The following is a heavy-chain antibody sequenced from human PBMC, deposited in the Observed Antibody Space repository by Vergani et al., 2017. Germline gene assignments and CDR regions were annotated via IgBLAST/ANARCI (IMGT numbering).Heavy chain of an antibody. Sequence: EVQLLESGGGLVQPGGSLRLSCAASGFTFSSYSMNWVRQAPGKGLEWVSSISSSSSYIYYADSVKGRFTISRDNAKNSLYLQMNSLRAEDTAVYYCARSGVFGVVIPKGDDYWGQGTLVTVSS. D-gene: IGHD3-3*01. J-gene: IGHJ4*02. CDR1: GFTFSSYS. CDR2: ISSSSSYI. V-gene: IGHV3-21*01. CDR3: ARSGVFGVVIPKGDDY.